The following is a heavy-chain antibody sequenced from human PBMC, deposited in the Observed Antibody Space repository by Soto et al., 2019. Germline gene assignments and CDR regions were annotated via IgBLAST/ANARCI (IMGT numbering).Heavy chain of an antibody. CDR1: GGSFSGYY. V-gene: IGHV4-34*01. D-gene: IGHD3-3*01. Sequence: PSETLSLTCAVYGGSFSGYYWSWIRQPPGKGLEWIGEINHSGSTNYNPSLKSRVTISVDTSKNQFSLKLSSVTAADTAVYYCARGFTYYDFWSGYSGHYYYYGMDVWGQGTTVTV. CDR3: ARGFTYYDFWSGYSGHYYYYGMDV. CDR2: INHSGST. J-gene: IGHJ6*02.